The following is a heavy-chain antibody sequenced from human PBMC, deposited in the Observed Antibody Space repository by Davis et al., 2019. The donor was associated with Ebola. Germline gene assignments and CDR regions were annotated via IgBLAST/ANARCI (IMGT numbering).Heavy chain of an antibody. CDR3: ARDSLHYSGYDSYFDL. CDR1: GFSFSSCS. D-gene: IGHD5-12*01. V-gene: IGHV4-59*12. CDR2: IYYTGNT. Sequence: ESLKISCAASGFSFSSCSMNWVRQPPGKGLEWIGYIYYTGNTFYNPSLKSRLSMSVDRSKNQFSLKLSSVTAADTAVYYCARDSLHYSGYDSYFDLWGRGTLVTVSS. J-gene: IGHJ2*01.